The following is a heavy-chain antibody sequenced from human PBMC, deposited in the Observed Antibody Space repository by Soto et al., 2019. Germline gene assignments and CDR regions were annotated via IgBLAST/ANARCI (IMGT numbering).Heavy chain of an antibody. CDR3: AADEVATITSVLY. CDR1: GFTFTSSA. CDR2: IAVGSGNT. D-gene: IGHD5-12*01. J-gene: IGHJ4*02. V-gene: IGHV1-58*01. Sequence: SVKVSCKASGFTFTSSAVQWVRQARGQRLEWIGWIAVGSGNTNYAQKFQERVTITRDMSTSTAYMELSSLRSEDTAVYYCAADEVATITSVLYWGQGTLVTVSS.